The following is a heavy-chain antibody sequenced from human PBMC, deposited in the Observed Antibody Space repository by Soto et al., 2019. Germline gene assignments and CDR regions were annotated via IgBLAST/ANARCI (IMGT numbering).Heavy chain of an antibody. CDR1: GFTFSSYA. D-gene: IGHD6-25*01. CDR2: ISGSGGST. J-gene: IGHJ6*02. V-gene: IGHV3-23*01. Sequence: PGGSLRLSCAASGFTFSSYAMSWVRQAPGKGLEWVSAISGSGGSTYYADSVKGRFTISRDNSKNTLYLQMNSLRAEDTAVYYCAKVPRLDDYYYYYYGMDVWGQGTTVTVSS. CDR3: AKVPRLDDYYYYYYGMDV.